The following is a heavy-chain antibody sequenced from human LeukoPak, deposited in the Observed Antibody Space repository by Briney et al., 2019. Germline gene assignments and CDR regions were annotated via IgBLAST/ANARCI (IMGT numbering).Heavy chain of an antibody. J-gene: IGHJ4*02. CDR3: ARRKRLGYYDSSGYYGY. V-gene: IGHV4-34*01. D-gene: IGHD3-22*01. CDR1: GGSSSGYY. CDR2: INHSGST. Sequence: PSETLSLTCAVYGGSSSGYYWSWIRQPPGKGLEWIGEINHSGSTNYNPSLKSRVTISVDTSKNQFSLKLSSVTAADTAVYYCARRKRLGYYDSSGYYGYWGQGTLVTVSS.